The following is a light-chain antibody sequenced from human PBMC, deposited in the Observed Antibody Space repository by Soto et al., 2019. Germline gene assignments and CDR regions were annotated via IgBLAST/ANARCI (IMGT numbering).Light chain of an antibody. CDR3: QKYNSAPRT. V-gene: IGKV1-39*01. CDR1: QSISSY. CDR2: AAS. J-gene: IGKJ3*01. Sequence: DLQMTQSPSSLSASVGDRVTITCRASQSISSYLNWYQQKPGKAPKLLIYAASSLQSGVPSRFSGSGSGTDFTLTISSLQPEDVATYYCQKYNSAPRTFGPGTKVDIK.